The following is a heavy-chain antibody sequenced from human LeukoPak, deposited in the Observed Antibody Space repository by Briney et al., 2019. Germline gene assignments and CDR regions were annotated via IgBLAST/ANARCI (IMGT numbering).Heavy chain of an antibody. CDR3: AKGKYYYDSSAGGPTYYFDY. CDR1: GFTFDDYA. J-gene: IGHJ4*02. Sequence: PGRSLRLSCAASGFTFDDYAMHWVRQAPGKGLEWVSGISWNSGSIGYADSVKGRFTISRDNAKNSLYLQMNSLRAEDTALYYCAKGKYYYDSSAGGPTYYFDYWGQGTLVTVSS. CDR2: ISWNSGSI. V-gene: IGHV3-9*01. D-gene: IGHD3-22*01.